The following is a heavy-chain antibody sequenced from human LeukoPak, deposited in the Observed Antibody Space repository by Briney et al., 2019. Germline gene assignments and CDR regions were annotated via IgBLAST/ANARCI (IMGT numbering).Heavy chain of an antibody. V-gene: IGHV4-61*02. CDR1: GGSISSGSYY. J-gene: IGHJ4*02. Sequence: SQTLSLTCTVSGGSISSGSYYWSWIRQPAGKGLEWIGRIYSSGSTNYNPSLKSRVTISVDTSKNQFSLKLSSVTAADTAVYYCARSYSYGSYYWGQGTLVTVSS. CDR2: IYSSGST. CDR3: ARSYSYGSYY. D-gene: IGHD5-18*01.